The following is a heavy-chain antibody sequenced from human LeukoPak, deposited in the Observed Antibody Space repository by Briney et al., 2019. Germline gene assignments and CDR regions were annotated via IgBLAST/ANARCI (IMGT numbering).Heavy chain of an antibody. D-gene: IGHD2-15*01. J-gene: IGHJ6*02. V-gene: IGHV3-30*02. CDR1: GFTFSSYG. Sequence: GGSLRLSCTASGFTFSSYGMHWVRQAPGKGLEWVSFIQFDGSEKYYADSVRGRFAISRDNSKNTLSLQVNSLRAEDTALYYCAKDVYDCSGGSCPQYYYVMDVWGQGTTVTVSS. CDR2: IQFDGSEK. CDR3: AKDVYDCSGGSCPQYYYVMDV.